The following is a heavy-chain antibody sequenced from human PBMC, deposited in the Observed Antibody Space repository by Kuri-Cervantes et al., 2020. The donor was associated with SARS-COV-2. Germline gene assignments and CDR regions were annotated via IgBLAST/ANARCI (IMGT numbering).Heavy chain of an antibody. V-gene: IGHV3-30-3*01. CDR1: GFTVSSNY. CDR2: ISYDGSNK. Sequence: GGSLRLSCAASGFTVSSNYMSWVRQAPGKGLEWVAVISYDGSNKYYADSVKGRFTISRDNSKNTLHLQMNSLRAEDTAVYYCASSLVDYFDYWGQGTLVTVSS. CDR3: ASSLVDYFDY. D-gene: IGHD1-26*01. J-gene: IGHJ4*02.